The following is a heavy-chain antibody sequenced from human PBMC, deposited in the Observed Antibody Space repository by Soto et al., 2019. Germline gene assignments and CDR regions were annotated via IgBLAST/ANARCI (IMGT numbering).Heavy chain of an antibody. D-gene: IGHD2-21*02. CDR1: GGSISGSYYY. V-gene: IGHV4-39*01. J-gene: IGHJ4*02. CDR2: VYYSGRT. Sequence: SETLSLTCAVSGGSISGSYYYWGWLRQSPGRGPEWIGSVYYSGRTYNNPSLRSRVSMSIDTSKDQFSLKLKSVTAADTALYFCARQRTSVVTQAYFDVWGPGSLVTVSS. CDR3: ARQRTSVVTQAYFDV.